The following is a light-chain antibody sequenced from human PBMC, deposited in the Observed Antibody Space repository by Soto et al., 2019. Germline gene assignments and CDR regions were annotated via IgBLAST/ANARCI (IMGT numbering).Light chain of an antibody. CDR2: GAS. CDR1: QSVRSNY. V-gene: IGKV3-20*01. J-gene: IGKJ1*01. CDR3: QQYGSSEWT. Sequence: EIVLTQSPGTLCLSPGERATLSCRASQSVRSNYLAWYQQKPGQAPRLLIYGASSRATGIPDRFSGSGSGTDFTLTISRLEPEDFAVYYCQQYGSSEWTFGQGTKVEIK.